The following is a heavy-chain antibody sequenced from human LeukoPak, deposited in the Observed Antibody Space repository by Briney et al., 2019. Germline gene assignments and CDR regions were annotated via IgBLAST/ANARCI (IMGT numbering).Heavy chain of an antibody. D-gene: IGHD3-9*01. Sequence: ASVKVSCKASGYTFTSYYMHWVRQAPGQGLEWMGIINPSGGSTSYAQKFQGRVTLTRDTSTSTVYMELSSLRAEDTAVYYCARGDDKILTGYLFDYWGQGTLVTVSS. CDR3: ARGDDKILTGYLFDY. J-gene: IGHJ4*02. V-gene: IGHV1-46*01. CDR2: INPSGGST. CDR1: GYTFTSYY.